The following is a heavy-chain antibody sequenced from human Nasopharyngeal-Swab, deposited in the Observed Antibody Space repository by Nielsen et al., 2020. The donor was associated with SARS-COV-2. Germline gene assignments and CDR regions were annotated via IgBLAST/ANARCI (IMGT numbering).Heavy chain of an antibody. CDR3: AKEINSFDYYYYTMDV. Sequence: GESLKISCAASGFTFSSYSMNWVRQAQGKGLEWVSSISSSTSYIYYADSVKGRFTISRDNAKNSLYLQMNSLRPEDTALYYCAKEINSFDYYYYTMDVWGQGTTVTVSS. CDR1: GFTFSSYS. J-gene: IGHJ6*02. V-gene: IGHV3-21*04. CDR2: ISSSTSYI. D-gene: IGHD3-3*02.